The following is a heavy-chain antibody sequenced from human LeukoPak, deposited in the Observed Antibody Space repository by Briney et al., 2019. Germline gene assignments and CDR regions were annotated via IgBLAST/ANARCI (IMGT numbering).Heavy chain of an antibody. Sequence: PSETLSLTCSVSGGSINNDYWSWVRQPPGKGLEWIGYIYYSGSTNYNPSLKSRVTISLDTSKNQFSLKLTSVTAADTAVYFCARRRGGSWTDYYAFDIWGQGTMVTVSS. J-gene: IGHJ3*02. V-gene: IGHV4-59*01. D-gene: IGHD3/OR15-3a*01. CDR1: GGSINNDY. CDR2: IYYSGST. CDR3: ARRRGGSWTDYYAFDI.